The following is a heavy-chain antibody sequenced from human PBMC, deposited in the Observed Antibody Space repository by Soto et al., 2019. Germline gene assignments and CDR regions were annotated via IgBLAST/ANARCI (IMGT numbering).Heavy chain of an antibody. V-gene: IGHV3-23*01. CDR1: GFTFSSYA. J-gene: IGHJ3*02. CDR2: ISGSGGST. Sequence: PGGSLRLSCAASGFTFSSYAMSWVRQAPGKGLEWVSAISGSGGSTYYADSVKGRFTISRDNSKNTLYLQMNSLRAEDTAVYYCAKDLYSSSSGRTFDAFDIWGQGTMVTVS. D-gene: IGHD6-6*01. CDR3: AKDLYSSSSGRTFDAFDI.